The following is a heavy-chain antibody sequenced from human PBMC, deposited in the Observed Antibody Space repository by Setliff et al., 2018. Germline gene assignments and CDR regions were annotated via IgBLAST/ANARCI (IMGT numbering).Heavy chain of an antibody. CDR1: GGSISSSRYY. V-gene: IGHV4-39*01. J-gene: IGHJ4*02. D-gene: IGHD3-16*01. CDR2: INYSGST. CDR3: ARLRGAFDY. Sequence: SETLSLTCTVSGGSISSSRYYWGWIRQPPGKGLEWIGSINYSGSTYYNPSLKSRVTISVETSKNQFSLKLSSVTAADTAVYYCARLRGAFDYWGQGTLVTVPQ.